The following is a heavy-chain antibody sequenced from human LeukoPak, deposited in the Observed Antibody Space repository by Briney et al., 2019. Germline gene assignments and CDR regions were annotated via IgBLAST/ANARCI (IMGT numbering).Heavy chain of an antibody. D-gene: IGHD6-19*01. Sequence: SQTLSLTCAISGDSVSSNNGAWNWIRQSPSRGLEWLGRTYYRSKWYNDFAPSMQGRIAINPDTSKNQFSLQLYSVTPEDTAVYYCARDVGTSGWHTFDYWGQGTLVTVSS. V-gene: IGHV6-1*01. CDR3: ARDVGTSGWHTFDY. J-gene: IGHJ4*02. CDR2: TYYRSKWYN. CDR1: GDSVSSNNGA.